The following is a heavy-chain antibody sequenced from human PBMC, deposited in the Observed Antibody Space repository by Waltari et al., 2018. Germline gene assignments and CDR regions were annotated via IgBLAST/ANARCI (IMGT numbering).Heavy chain of an antibody. V-gene: IGHV3-33*03. J-gene: IGHJ4*02. CDR1: GFPFSKSA. CDR2: IWYDGTKT. Sequence: QVQLVESGGGVVQPGGSLRLSCAASGFPFSKSAIHWVRQAPGKGLDWLAVIWYDGTKTYYGDSVQDRFTISRDNSKNTLYLQMNSLRAEDTALYYCARGSVPLVVAATSIDYWGQGTLVTVSS. D-gene: IGHD2-15*01. CDR3: ARGSVPLVVAATSIDY.